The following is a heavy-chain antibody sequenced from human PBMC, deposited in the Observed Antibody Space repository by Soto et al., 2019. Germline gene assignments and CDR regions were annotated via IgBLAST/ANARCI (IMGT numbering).Heavy chain of an antibody. V-gene: IGHV3-15*01. D-gene: IGHD1-26*01. CDR1: GFTFSNAW. CDR2: IKSKTDGGTT. J-gene: IGHJ6*02. CDR3: TTDPNTVGDYYYGMDV. Sequence: EVQLVESGGGLVKPGGSLRLSCAASGFTFSNAWMSWVRQAPGKGLEWVGRIKSKTDGGTTDYAAPVKGRFTISRDDSKNTLYLQMNSLKTEDTAVYYCTTDPNTVGDYYYGMDVWGQGTTVTVSS.